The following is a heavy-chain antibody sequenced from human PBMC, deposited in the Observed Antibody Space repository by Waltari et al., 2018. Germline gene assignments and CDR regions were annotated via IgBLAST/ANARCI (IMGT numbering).Heavy chain of an antibody. J-gene: IGHJ4*02. CDR2: INPNSGGT. CDR1: GYTFTGYY. Sequence: QVQLVQSGAEVKKPGASVKVSCKASGYTFTGYYMHWVRQAPGQGLEWMGRINPNSGGTNYAQKFQGRVTMTRDTSISTAYMELSRLRSDDTAVYYCARDYGDYASSGAFSGWGQGTLVTVSS. V-gene: IGHV1-2*06. D-gene: IGHD4-17*01. CDR3: ARDYGDYASSGAFSG.